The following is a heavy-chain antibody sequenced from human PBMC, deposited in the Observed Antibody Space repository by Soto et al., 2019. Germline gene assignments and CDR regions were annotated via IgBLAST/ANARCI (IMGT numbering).Heavy chain of an antibody. CDR3: ARSSYGGKPYYYYYYGMDV. J-gene: IGHJ6*02. D-gene: IGHD4-17*01. CDR1: GGSFSGYY. Sequence: SETLSLTCAVYGGSFSGYYWGWIRQPPGKGLEWIGEINHSGSTNYNPSLKSRVTISVDTSKNQFSLKLSSVTAADTAVYYCARSSYGGKPYYYYYYGMDVWGQGTTVTVSS. CDR2: INHSGST. V-gene: IGHV4-34*01.